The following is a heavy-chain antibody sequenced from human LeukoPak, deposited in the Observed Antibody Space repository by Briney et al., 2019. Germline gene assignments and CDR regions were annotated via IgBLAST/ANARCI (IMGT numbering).Heavy chain of an antibody. CDR1: GYSINALAN. CDR2: FYYGGST. CDR3: ARGDMVRGEGYFDY. D-gene: IGHD3-10*01. Sequence: SETLSLTCNVSGYSINALANWGWIRQSPGKGLEWIGSFYYGGSTYYNPSLRSRVTISVDTSKNQFSLRLSSVTAADTAVYYCARGDMVRGEGYFDYWGQGTLVTVSS. V-gene: IGHV4-38-2*02. J-gene: IGHJ4*02.